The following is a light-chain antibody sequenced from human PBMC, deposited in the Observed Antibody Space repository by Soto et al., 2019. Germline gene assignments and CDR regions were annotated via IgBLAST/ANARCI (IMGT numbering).Light chain of an antibody. CDR3: QEANIFPYT. Sequence: DIQMTQSPSSVSASVGDRVTINCRASQAIGSWLAWYQQKPGKAPRLLIYGASSLQSGVPSRFSGRGSGTEFDLTISGLQPDDFATYYCQEANIFPYTFGQGTKLEL. V-gene: IGKV1-12*01. CDR2: GAS. CDR1: QAIGSW. J-gene: IGKJ2*01.